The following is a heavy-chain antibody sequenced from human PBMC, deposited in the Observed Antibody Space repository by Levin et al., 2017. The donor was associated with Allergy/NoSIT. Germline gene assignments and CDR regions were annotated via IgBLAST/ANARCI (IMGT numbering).Heavy chain of an antibody. D-gene: IGHD2-21*02. V-gene: IGHV3-30*18. CDR2: ISYDGSNK. CDR1: GFTFSSYG. CDR3: AKDHVKKAPHIGLVTAILRYYYYGMDV. Sequence: GESLKISCAASGFTFSSYGMHWVRQAPGKGLEWVAVISYDGSNKYYADSVKGRFTISRDNSKNTLYLQMNSLRAEDTAVYYCAKDHVKKAPHIGLVTAILRYYYYGMDVWGQGTTVTVSS. J-gene: IGHJ6*02.